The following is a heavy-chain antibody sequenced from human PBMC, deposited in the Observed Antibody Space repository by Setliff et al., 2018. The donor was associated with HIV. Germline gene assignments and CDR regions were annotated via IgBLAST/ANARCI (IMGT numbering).Heavy chain of an antibody. V-gene: IGHV1-18*01. Sequence: AASVKVSCKASGYIFTSYGITWVRQAPGQGLEWMGWISAYNGNTNYAQKLQGRVTMTTDTSTSTAYMELRSLRSDDTAVYYCARINDYGGNEGYFDYWGQGTLVTVSS. CDR3: ARINDYGGNEGYFDY. D-gene: IGHD4-17*01. CDR2: ISAYNGNT. J-gene: IGHJ4*02. CDR1: GYIFTSYG.